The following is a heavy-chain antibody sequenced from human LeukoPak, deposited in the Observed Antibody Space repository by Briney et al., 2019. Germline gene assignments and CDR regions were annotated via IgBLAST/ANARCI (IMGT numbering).Heavy chain of an antibody. CDR1: GFTFSSYT. CDR3: ARVAGTAMAFDY. CDR2: ISSSSSYI. J-gene: IGHJ4*02. D-gene: IGHD5-18*01. V-gene: IGHV3-21*01. Sequence: PGGSLRLSCAASGFTFSSYTMNWVRQAPGKGLEWVSSISSSSSYIYYADSVKGRFTISRDNAKNSLYLQMNSLRAEDTAVYYCARVAGTAMAFDYWGQGTLVTVSS.